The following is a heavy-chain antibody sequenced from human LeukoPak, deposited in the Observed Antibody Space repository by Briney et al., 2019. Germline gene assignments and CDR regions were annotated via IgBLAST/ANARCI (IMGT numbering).Heavy chain of an antibody. J-gene: IGHJ4*02. CDR2: IRHDGSDK. V-gene: IGHV3-30*02. CDR1: GFSFSSYG. Sequence: GGSLRLSCKASGFSFSSYGMHWVRQAPDKGLEWLTFIRHDGSDKYYADSMKGRFTISRDNSKNTLYLQIDSLRIEDTAVYYCARLMVGQAGVGATHFDYWGQGTLVAVSS. CDR3: ARLMVGQAGVGATHFDY. D-gene: IGHD1-26*01.